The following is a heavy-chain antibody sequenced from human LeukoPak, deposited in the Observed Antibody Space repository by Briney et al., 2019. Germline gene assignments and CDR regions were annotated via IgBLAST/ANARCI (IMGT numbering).Heavy chain of an antibody. Sequence: SETLSLTCIVSGGSISSGGYYWSWIRQPPGKGLEWIGYFFQSGTTYYNPSLQSRVTISLDRSKNQFSLKLSSVTAADTAVYYCARAHFVTEYVRAAGYDYWGQGILVTVSP. V-gene: IGHV4-30-2*01. CDR2: FFQSGTT. CDR1: GGSISSGGYY. J-gene: IGHJ4*02. CDR3: ARAHFVTEYVRAAGYDY. D-gene: IGHD6-13*01.